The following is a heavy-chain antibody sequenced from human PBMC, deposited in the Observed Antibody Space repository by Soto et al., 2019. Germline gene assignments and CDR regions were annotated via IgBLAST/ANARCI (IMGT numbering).Heavy chain of an antibody. D-gene: IGHD3-3*01. V-gene: IGHV1-18*01. Sequence: ASVKVSCNASGYTFTSYGISWVRQAPGQGLEWMGWISAYNGNTNYAQKLQGRVTMTTDTSTSTAYMELRSLRSDDTAVYYCAGEETNKRAFGVVMYYYYYSMDVGGQGTTVTVSS. J-gene: IGHJ6*02. CDR2: ISAYNGNT. CDR1: GYTFTSYG. CDR3: AGEETNKRAFGVVMYYYYYSMDV.